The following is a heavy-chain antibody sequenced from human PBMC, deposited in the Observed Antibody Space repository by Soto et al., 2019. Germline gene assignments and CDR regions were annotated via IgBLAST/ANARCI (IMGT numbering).Heavy chain of an antibody. Sequence: ASVKVSCKASGYTFTSYGISWVRQAPGQGLEWMGGVSAYNGNTNYAQNLQGRITMTTDTSKSTAYLELRSLRSDDTAVYYCARGSWYGDGHYFDYWGQGTLVTVSS. D-gene: IGHD6-13*01. CDR3: ARGSWYGDGHYFDY. CDR1: GYTFTSYG. J-gene: IGHJ4*02. V-gene: IGHV1-18*01. CDR2: VSAYNGNT.